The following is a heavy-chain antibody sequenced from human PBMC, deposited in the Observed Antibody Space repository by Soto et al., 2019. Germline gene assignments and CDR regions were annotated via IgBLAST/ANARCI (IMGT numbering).Heavy chain of an antibody. V-gene: IGHV4-30-4*01. CDR3: ARLEGLATISYYFDY. J-gene: IGHJ4*02. CDR2: IYYSGST. Sequence: SETLSLTCTVSGGSISSGDYYWSWIRQPPGKGLEWIGNIYYSGSTYYNPSLKTRVTISVDKSKSQFSLKLNSVTAADSAVYFCARLEGLATISYYFDYWGQGTLVTVSS. CDR1: GGSISSGDYY. D-gene: IGHD3-9*01.